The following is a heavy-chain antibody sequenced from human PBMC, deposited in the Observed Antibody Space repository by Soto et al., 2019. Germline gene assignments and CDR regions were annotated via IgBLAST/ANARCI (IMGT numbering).Heavy chain of an antibody. V-gene: IGHV4-30-4*01. D-gene: IGHD2-21*02. CDR3: ARQWGGVVVVTAEPRHAFAI. CDR2: IYYSGST. Sequence: QVQLQESGPGLVQPSQTLSLTCTVSGGSISSGDYFWSWIRQPPGKGLEWIGYIYYSGSTYYNPSRKSQLTISIDTSKIQFSLKLSSVTAADTAVYYCARQWGGVVVVTAEPRHAFAIWGQGTMVTVSS. CDR1: GGSISSGDYF. J-gene: IGHJ3*02.